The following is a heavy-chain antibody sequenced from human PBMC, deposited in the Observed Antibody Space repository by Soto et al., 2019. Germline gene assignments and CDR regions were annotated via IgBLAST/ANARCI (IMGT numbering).Heavy chain of an antibody. Sequence: EVQLVESGGGVVRPGGSLRLSCAASGFTFDDFGMSWVRQAPGKGLEGVSGSNWNGGSTGYADSGKGRFTISRDNATNSVYLQMNSLRAEDTAWYHCGRSQSVYYSGSEELDCWGQGTLVTFSS. V-gene: IGHV3-20*01. D-gene: IGHD3-10*01. CDR1: GFTFDDFG. CDR3: GRSQSVYYSGSEELDC. J-gene: IGHJ4*02. CDR2: SNWNGGST.